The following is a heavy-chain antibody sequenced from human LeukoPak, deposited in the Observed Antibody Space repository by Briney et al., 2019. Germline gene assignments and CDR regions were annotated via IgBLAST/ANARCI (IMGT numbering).Heavy chain of an antibody. V-gene: IGHV3-23*01. D-gene: IGHD6-13*01. CDR2: ISGSGGST. CDR1: GFTFSSYA. Sequence: PGGSLRLSCAASGFTFSSYAMSWVRQAPGKGLEWVSAISGSGGSTYYADSVKGRFTISRDNSKNTLYLQMNSLRAEDTAVYYCAKVRSRYVEPYNWFDPWGQGTLVTVSS. J-gene: IGHJ5*02. CDR3: AKVRSRYVEPYNWFDP.